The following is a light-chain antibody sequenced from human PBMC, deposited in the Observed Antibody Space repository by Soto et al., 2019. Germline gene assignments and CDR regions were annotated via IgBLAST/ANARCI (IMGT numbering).Light chain of an antibody. CDR2: EVS. CDR1: SSDIGSSMY. Sequence: QSALTQPASVSASPGQSITISCTGTSSDIGSSMYVSWLQQHPGKAPKSMIYEVSTRSSGVSSRYSGSKSGNTASLTISGLQAEDEAYYYCSSYTSTNTWVFGGGTKLTVL. V-gene: IGLV2-14*01. CDR3: SSYTSTNTWV. J-gene: IGLJ3*02.